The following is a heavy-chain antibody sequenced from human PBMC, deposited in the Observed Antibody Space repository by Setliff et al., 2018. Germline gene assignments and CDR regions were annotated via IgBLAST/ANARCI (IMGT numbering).Heavy chain of an antibody. CDR3: VREGLSFGPGCCPNWLDP. Sequence: ASVKVSCKASGYTFTDHYLYWVRQAPGQGLECMGRINPNNGGTNYAQKFQGRVTLTRDTSITTVYMELSTLTSGDTAVYYCVREGLSFGPGCCPNWLDPWGQGTLVTVSS. V-gene: IGHV1-2*06. CDR2: INPNNGGT. D-gene: IGHD3-3*01. J-gene: IGHJ5*02. CDR1: GYTFTDHY.